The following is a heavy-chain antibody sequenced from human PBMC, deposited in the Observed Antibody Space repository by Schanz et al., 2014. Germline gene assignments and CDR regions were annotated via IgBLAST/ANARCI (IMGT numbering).Heavy chain of an antibody. V-gene: IGHV3-30-3*01. Sequence: GQLAESGGGLVQPGGSLRLSCAVSGFTVSSNHMSWVRQAPGKGLEWVALISNDGSIKYYADSVEGRFTISRDNSRNTLYLQMNSLRAEDTSVYFCARVRRRIATPSTPSFRNYYYYAMDVWGQGTTVTVSS. CDR2: ISNDGSIK. CDR1: GFTVSSNH. J-gene: IGHJ6*02. D-gene: IGHD6-13*01. CDR3: ARVRRRIATPSTPSFRNYYYYAMDV.